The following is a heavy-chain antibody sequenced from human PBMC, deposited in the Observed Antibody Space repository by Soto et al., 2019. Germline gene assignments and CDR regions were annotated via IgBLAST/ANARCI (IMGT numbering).Heavy chain of an antibody. V-gene: IGHV6-1*01. CDR1: GDSVSSNRAA. Sequence: SQTLSLTCAISGDSVSSNRAAWNWIRQSPSRGLEWLVRTYYRSKWYNDYAVSVKSRITINPDTSKNQFSLQLNSVTPEDTAVYYCARAWGFSSGWYGSFSYWGQGTLVTVSS. D-gene: IGHD6-19*01. CDR2: TYYRSKWYN. CDR3: ARAWGFSSGWYGSFSY. J-gene: IGHJ4*02.